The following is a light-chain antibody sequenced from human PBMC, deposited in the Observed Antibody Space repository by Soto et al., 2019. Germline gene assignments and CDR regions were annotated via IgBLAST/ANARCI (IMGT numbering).Light chain of an antibody. J-gene: IGLJ1*01. CDR2: DVT. Sequence: QAVVTRVASVASPAGLCLGLGGRGTSRAVGNYNRVSWYQQPPGTAPKLMIYDVTNRPSGVPDRFSGSKSGNTASLTISGLQADDEADYYCSSYTSSDTYVFGTGTKVTVL. V-gene: IGLV2-18*02. CDR3: SSYTSSDTYV. CDR1: SRAVGNYNR.